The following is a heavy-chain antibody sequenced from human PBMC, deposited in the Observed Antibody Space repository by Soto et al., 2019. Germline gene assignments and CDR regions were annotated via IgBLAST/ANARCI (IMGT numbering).Heavy chain of an antibody. CDR2: IIPIFGTA. Sequence: ASVKVSCKASGGTFSSYAISWVRQAPGQGLEWMGGIIPIFGTANYAQKFQGRVTITADESTSTAYMELSSLRSEDTAVYYCAKDNWNYGLKSLNYWGQGTLVTVSS. V-gene: IGHV1-69*13. CDR1: GGTFSSYA. J-gene: IGHJ4*02. CDR3: AKDNWNYGLKSLNY. D-gene: IGHD1-7*01.